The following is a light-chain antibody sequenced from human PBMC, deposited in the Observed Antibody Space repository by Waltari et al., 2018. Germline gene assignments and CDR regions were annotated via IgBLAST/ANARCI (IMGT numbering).Light chain of an antibody. Sequence: QSALTQPASVSGSPGQSITISCTGTNSDVGAYDYVSWYQHHPGKAPKLIIYEVTNRPSGVSNRFSGSKSDNTASLTISGLRAEDEAEYYCCSCSYTPTTTVIFGGGTKLTVL. V-gene: IGLV2-14*01. CDR1: NSDVGAYDY. CDR2: EVT. CDR3: CSCSYTPTTTVI. J-gene: IGLJ2*01.